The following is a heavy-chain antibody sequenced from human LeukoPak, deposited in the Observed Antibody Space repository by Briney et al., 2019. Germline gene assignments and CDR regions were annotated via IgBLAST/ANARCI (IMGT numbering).Heavy chain of an antibody. V-gene: IGHV3-30*18. J-gene: IGHJ4*02. CDR3: AKDGYCSSTSCYYFDY. D-gene: IGHD2-2*01. Sequence: GGSLRLSCAASGFTFSSFGMHWVRQAPGKGLEWVAVISYDGSNKYYADSVKGRFTISRDNSKNTLYLQMNSLRAEDTAVYYCAKDGYCSSTSCYYFDYWGQGTLVTVSS. CDR2: ISYDGSNK. CDR1: GFTFSSFG.